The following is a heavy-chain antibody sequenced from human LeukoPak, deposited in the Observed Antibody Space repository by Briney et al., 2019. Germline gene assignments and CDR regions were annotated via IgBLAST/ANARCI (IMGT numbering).Heavy chain of an antibody. CDR1: GFIFSNAW. CDR2: IKSKTDGGTT. Sequence: GGSLRLSCAASGFIFSNAWMTWVRQAPGKGLEWVGRIKSKTDGGTTDYSAPAKGRFTISRDDSKNTLYLQMNSLQTEDTAVYYCTTDRGVATIWAFDYWGQGTLVTVSS. CDR3: TTDRGVATIWAFDY. V-gene: IGHV3-15*01. J-gene: IGHJ4*02. D-gene: IGHD5-12*01.